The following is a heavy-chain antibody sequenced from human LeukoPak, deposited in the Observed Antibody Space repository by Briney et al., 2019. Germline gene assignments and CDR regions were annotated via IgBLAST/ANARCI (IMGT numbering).Heavy chain of an antibody. CDR1: GYTFTSYD. CDR3: ARGLHSGWYRYYYYGMDV. J-gene: IGHJ6*02. Sequence: ASVKVSCKASGYTFTSYDINWVRQAPGQGLEWMGWMNPNSGNTGYAQKFQGRVTMTRNTSISTAYMELSSLRSEDPAVYYCARGLHSGWYRYYYYGMDVWGQGTTVTVSS. V-gene: IGHV1-8*01. D-gene: IGHD6-19*01. CDR2: MNPNSGNT.